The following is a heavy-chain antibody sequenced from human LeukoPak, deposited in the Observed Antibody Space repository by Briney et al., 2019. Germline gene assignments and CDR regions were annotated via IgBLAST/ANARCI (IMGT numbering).Heavy chain of an antibody. CDR1: GGSFSSYY. CDR2: IYYSGST. J-gene: IGHJ2*01. D-gene: IGHD2-21*01. CDR3: ARVFPVYFDL. V-gene: IGHV4-59*01. Sequence: PSATLSLTCTVSGGSFSSYYWSWIRQPPGKGLEWIGYIYYSGSTNYNPSLKSRVTISVDTSKNQYSLKLSSVTAADTAVYYCARVFPVYFDLWGRGALVTVSS.